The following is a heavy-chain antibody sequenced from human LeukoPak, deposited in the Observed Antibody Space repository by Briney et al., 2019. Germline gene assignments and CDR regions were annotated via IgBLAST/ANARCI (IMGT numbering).Heavy chain of an antibody. D-gene: IGHD6-19*01. Sequence: GGSLRLSCAASGFIFSKYWLGWVRQAPGKGLEWVANIKQDGSEKEYVDSVKGRFTISRDNAKNSLYLQMNSLRVEDTAVYYCARHTSAVAGAGGFWGQATLVTVSS. J-gene: IGHJ4*02. CDR3: ARHTSAVAGAGGF. V-gene: IGHV3-7*04. CDR1: GFIFSKYW. CDR2: IKQDGSEK.